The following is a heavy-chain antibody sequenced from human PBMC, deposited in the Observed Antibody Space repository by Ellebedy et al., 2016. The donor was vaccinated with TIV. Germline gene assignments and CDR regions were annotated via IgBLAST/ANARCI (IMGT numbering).Heavy chain of an antibody. D-gene: IGHD3-10*01. CDR3: ARTTAYGSGNYPIDY. CDR2: IHYSGST. J-gene: IGHJ4*02. V-gene: IGHV4-39*01. Sequence: SETLSLXXTVSGDSFKSYYWGWIRQPPGKGLEWIGSIHYSGSTYYNPSLKSRVTISGDTSKSQFSLKLSSVTAADTAVYYCARTTAYGSGNYPIDYWGQGTLVTVSS. CDR1: GDSFKSYY.